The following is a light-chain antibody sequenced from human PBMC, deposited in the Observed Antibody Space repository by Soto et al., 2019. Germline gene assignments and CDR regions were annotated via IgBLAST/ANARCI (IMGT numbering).Light chain of an antibody. J-gene: IGLJ1*01. Sequence: QSVLTQPASVSGSPGQSITISCTGTTSDFNYYNSVSWYQHHPGQAPKLMIYNVSNRPSGVSYRFSGSKSGNTASLTISGLQAEDEAAYYCTSYTSSTTYFFGTGTKVTV. V-gene: IGLV2-14*03. CDR2: NVS. CDR1: TSDFNYYNS. CDR3: TSYTSSTTYF.